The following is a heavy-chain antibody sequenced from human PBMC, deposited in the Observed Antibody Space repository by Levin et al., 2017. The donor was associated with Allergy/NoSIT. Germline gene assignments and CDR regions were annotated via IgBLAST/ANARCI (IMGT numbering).Heavy chain of an antibody. J-gene: IGHJ6*02. Sequence: QTGGSLRLSCAASGFTFSSYWMHWVRQAPGKGLVWVSRINSDGSSTSYADSVKGRFTISRDNAKNTLYLQMNSLRAEDTAVYYCARGPEYYDILTGYPVYYYGMDVWGQGTTVTVSS. D-gene: IGHD3-9*01. CDR3: ARGPEYYDILTGYPVYYYGMDV. CDR2: INSDGSST. V-gene: IGHV3-74*01. CDR1: GFTFSSYW.